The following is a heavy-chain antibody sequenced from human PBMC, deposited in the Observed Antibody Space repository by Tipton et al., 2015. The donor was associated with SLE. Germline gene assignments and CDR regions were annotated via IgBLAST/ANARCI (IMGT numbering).Heavy chain of an antibody. D-gene: IGHD6-19*01. Sequence: TLSLTCTVSGGSISSYYWSWIRQPPGKGLEWIGYIFYSGYISYNTNYNPSLKSRVTISVDTSKNQFSLKLSSVTAADTAVYYCAREQWLVLWGYFDYWGQGSLVTVAS. CDR1: GGSISSYY. V-gene: IGHV4-59*01. CDR2: IFYSGYISYNT. J-gene: IGHJ4*02. CDR3: AREQWLVLWGYFDY.